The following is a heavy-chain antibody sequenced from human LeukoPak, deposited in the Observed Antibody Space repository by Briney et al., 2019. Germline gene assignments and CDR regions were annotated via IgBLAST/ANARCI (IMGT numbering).Heavy chain of an antibody. CDR1: GYTFTSYD. J-gene: IGHJ5*02. Sequence: EASVKVSCKASGYTFTSYDINWVRQATGQGLEWMGWMNPNSGNTGYAQKFQGRVTITRNTSISTAYMELSSLRSEDTAVYYCARGLAVVVPAAIHWFDPWGQGTLVTVSS. CDR2: MNPNSGNT. D-gene: IGHD2-2*01. V-gene: IGHV1-8*03. CDR3: ARGLAVVVPAAIHWFDP.